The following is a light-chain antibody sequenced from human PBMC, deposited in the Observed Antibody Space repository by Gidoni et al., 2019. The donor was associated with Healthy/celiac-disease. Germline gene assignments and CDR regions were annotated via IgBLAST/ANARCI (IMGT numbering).Light chain of an antibody. J-gene: IGKJ4*01. CDR1: QSVSSN. Sequence: EIVMTQSPATLSVSPGERATLSCRASQSVSSNLAWYQQKPGQAPRLLIYGASTRATGIPAMFSGSGSGTEFTLTISSLQSEDFAVYYCQQYNNWPPKLTFXGXTKVEIK. CDR2: GAS. V-gene: IGKV3-15*01. CDR3: QQYNNWPPKLT.